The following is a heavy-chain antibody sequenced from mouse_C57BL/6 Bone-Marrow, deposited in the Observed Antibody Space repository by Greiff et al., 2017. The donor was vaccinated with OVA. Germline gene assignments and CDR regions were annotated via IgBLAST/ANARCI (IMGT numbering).Heavy chain of an antibody. J-gene: IGHJ4*01. CDR2: IYPGSGNT. CDR3: ARADYYGSSDDAMDY. D-gene: IGHD1-1*01. CDR1: GYTFTDYY. V-gene: IGHV1-76*01. Sequence: VKLMESGAELVRPGASVKLSCKASGYTFTDYYINWVKQRPGQGLEWIARIYPGSGNTYYNEKFKGKATLAAEKSSSTAYMQLSSLTSEDSAVYFCARADYYGSSDDAMDYWGQGTSVTVSS.